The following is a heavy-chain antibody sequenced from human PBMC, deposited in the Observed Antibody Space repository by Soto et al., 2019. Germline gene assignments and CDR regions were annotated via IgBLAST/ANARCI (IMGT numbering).Heavy chain of an antibody. Sequence: QVQLQESGPGLVKPSQTLSLTCTVSGGSISSGGYYWSWIRQHPGTGLAWIGYIYYSGSTYYNPSLKSRVTISVDTSKNQFSLKLSSVTAADTAVYYCARDRLPYSPGGYWGQGTLVTVCS. J-gene: IGHJ4*02. V-gene: IGHV4-31*03. CDR2: IYYSGST. D-gene: IGHD6-13*01. CDR3: ARDRLPYSPGGY. CDR1: GGSISSGGYY.